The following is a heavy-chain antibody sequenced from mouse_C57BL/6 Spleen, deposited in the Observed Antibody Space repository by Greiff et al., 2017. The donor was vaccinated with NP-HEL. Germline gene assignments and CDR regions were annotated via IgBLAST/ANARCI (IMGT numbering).Heavy chain of an antibody. D-gene: IGHD1-1*01. CDR2: INPSNGGT. J-gene: IGHJ4*01. Sequence: QVQLQQPGTELVKPGASVKLSCKASGYTFTSYWMHWVKQRPGQGLEWIGNINPSNGGTNYNEKFKSKATLTVDKSSSTAYMQLSSLTTEDTAVYYWARSYGSGRYAMDYWGQGTSVTVSS. CDR1: GYTFTSYW. V-gene: IGHV1-53*01. CDR3: ARSYGSGRYAMDY.